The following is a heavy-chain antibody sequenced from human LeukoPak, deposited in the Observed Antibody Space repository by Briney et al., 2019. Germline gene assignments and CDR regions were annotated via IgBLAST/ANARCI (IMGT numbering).Heavy chain of an antibody. CDR3: AKALDYYDSSGPDY. V-gene: IGHV3-43*01. CDR1: GFTFDDYT. J-gene: IGHJ4*02. CDR2: ISWDGGST. Sequence: GGSLRLSCAASGFTFDDYTMHWVRQAPGKGLEWVSLISWDGGSTYYADSVKGRFTISRDNSKNSLYLQMNSLRTEGTALYYCAKALDYYDSSGPDYWGQGTLVTVSS. D-gene: IGHD3-22*01.